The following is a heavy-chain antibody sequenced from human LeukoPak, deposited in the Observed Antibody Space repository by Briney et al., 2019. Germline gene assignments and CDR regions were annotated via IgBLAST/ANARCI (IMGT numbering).Heavy chain of an antibody. CDR1: GGSISSDDYF. Sequence: SQTLSLTCTVSGGSISSDDYFWSWIRQPPGKGLELIGYNSYSGSTHYNPSLKSRVTISVDTSKNQFSLKLSSVTAADTAVYYCARGVRAYSSSSIYFDYWGQGTLVTVSS. V-gene: IGHV4-30-4*01. CDR3: ARGVRAYSSSSIYFDY. J-gene: IGHJ4*02. CDR2: NSYSGST. D-gene: IGHD6-6*01.